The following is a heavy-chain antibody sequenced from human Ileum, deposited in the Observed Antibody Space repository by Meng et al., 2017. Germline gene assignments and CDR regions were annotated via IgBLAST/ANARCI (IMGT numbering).Heavy chain of an antibody. V-gene: IGHV4-4*02. CDR3: ASLRYNWNYSADY. CDR2: IYHSGST. J-gene: IGHJ4*02. Sequence: QVHLQDTAPERGRPTGTLSHTCAVSSGSISSSHWLSWGRQPPGKGLEWIGQIYHSGSTNYNPSLKSRVTISVDKSKNQFSLKLSSVTAADTAVYYCASLRYNWNYSADYWGQGTLVTVSS. CDR1: SGSISSSHW. D-gene: IGHD1-7*01.